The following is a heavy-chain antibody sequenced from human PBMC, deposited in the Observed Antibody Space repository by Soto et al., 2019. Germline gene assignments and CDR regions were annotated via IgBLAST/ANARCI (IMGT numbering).Heavy chain of an antibody. CDR1: GGTFSSFS. CDR2: IIPVSGTP. D-gene: IGHD3-3*01. J-gene: IGHJ4*02. Sequence: QVHVMLSGPEVKTPGSSGKVSCKTFGGTFSSFSISWMRQARGQGLEWMGGIIPVSGTPHYAQKFQDRVSITSEESTRTSYMELSSLRSDDTATYYSARDLITMAVRGFLIYWGQGSLVPVSS. CDR3: ARDLITMAVRGFLIY. V-gene: IGHV1-69*01.